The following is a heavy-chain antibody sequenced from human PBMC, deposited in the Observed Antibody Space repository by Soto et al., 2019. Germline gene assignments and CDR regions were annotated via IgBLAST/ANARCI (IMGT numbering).Heavy chain of an antibody. V-gene: IGHV4-30-4*01. CDR1: GGSMNSHDYY. Sequence: QQQLQESGPGLVKPSQTLSLTCTVSGGSMNSHDYYWSWIRQPPGKGLEWIGYIHNSGSTYYNPSLKSRLTISSDMSKNQCSLRLNSVTAADTALYFCARGEVRGTFDIWGQGTKVTVSS. CDR2: IHNSGST. CDR3: ARGEVRGTFDI. D-gene: IGHD3-10*01. J-gene: IGHJ3*02.